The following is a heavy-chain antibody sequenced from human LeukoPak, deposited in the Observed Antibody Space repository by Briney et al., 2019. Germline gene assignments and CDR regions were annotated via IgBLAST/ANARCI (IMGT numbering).Heavy chain of an antibody. V-gene: IGHV4-59*01. CDR1: GGSISSYY. J-gene: IGHJ6*02. CDR2: IYYSGST. D-gene: IGHD5-18*01. Sequence: KPSETLSLTCTVSGGSISSYYWSWIRQPPGKGLEWIGYIYYSGSTNYNPSLKSRVTISVDTSKNQFSLKLSSVTAADTAVYYCARASYTAMVKRYYYYGMDVWGQGTTVTVSS. CDR3: ARASYTAMVKRYYYYGMDV.